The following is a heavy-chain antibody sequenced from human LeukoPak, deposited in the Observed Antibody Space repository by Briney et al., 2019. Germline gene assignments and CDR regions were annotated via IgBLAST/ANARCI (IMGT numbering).Heavy chain of an antibody. Sequence: GRSLRLSCAASGSTFSNYAMYWVRQAPGKGLEWVAVISYDGSNQYYADSVKGRFTISRDNSKNTLYLQMNSLRVEDTAVYYCARGDGVYVYWGQGTLVTVSS. D-gene: IGHD5/OR15-5a*01. CDR1: GSTFSNYA. CDR2: ISYDGSNQ. J-gene: IGHJ4*02. CDR3: ARGDGVYVY. V-gene: IGHV3-30-3*01.